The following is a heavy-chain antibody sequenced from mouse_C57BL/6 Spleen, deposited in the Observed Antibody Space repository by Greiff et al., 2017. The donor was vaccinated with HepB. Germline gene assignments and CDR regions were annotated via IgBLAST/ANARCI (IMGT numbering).Heavy chain of an antibody. CDR3: ARGVVATHWYFDV. Sequence: EVMLVESEGGLVQPGRSMKLSCTASGFTFSDYYMAWVRQVPEKGLEWVANINYDGSSTYYLDSLKSRFIISRDNAKNILYLQMSSLKSEDTATYYCARGVVATHWYFDVWGTGTTVTVSS. J-gene: IGHJ1*03. CDR1: GFTFSDYY. V-gene: IGHV5-16*01. CDR2: INYDGSST. D-gene: IGHD1-1*01.